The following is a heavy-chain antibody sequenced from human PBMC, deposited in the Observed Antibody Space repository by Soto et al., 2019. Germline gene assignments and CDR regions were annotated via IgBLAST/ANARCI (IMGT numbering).Heavy chain of an antibody. D-gene: IGHD3-3*01. CDR3: ARSGPGDYIEQ. V-gene: IGHV6-1*01. CDR1: GDSVSSNSDA. J-gene: IGHJ4*02. CDR2: TCYRTKWYK. Sequence: SPTLSLPCAISGDSVSSNSDAWNWIRHHRSRGLEWLGRTCYRTKWYKHYAVSVKSRLSVNADTSKDQLSLRLTSVTPEDTAVHYWARSGPGDYIEQWGQGKLVTVCS.